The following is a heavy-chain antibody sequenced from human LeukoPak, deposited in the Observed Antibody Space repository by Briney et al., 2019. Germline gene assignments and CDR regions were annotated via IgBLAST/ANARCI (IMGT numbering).Heavy chain of an antibody. J-gene: IGHJ4*02. CDR2: VYYSGST. Sequence: SETLSLTCTVSGGSISSSSYYWGWIRQPPGKGLEWIGSVYYSGSTYYNPSLKSRVTISVDTSKNQFSLKLSSVTAADTAVYYCARYCTSGSCLDYWGQGTLVTVSS. V-gene: IGHV4-39*01. D-gene: IGHD2-15*01. CDR1: GGSISSSSYY. CDR3: ARYCTSGSCLDY.